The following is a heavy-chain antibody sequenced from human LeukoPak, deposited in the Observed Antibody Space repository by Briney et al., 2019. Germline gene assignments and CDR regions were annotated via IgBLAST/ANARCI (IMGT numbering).Heavy chain of an antibody. J-gene: IGHJ6*02. D-gene: IGHD3-9*01. V-gene: IGHV3-11*04. CDR3: ARAATHYDILTGYRYGMDV. Sequence: GGSLRLSCAASGFTFSDYYMSWIRQAPGKGLEWVSYISSSGSTIYYADSVKGRFTISRDNAKNSLYLQMNSLRAEDTAVYYCARAATHYDILTGYRYGMDVWGQGTTVTVSS. CDR1: GFTFSDYY. CDR2: ISSSGSTI.